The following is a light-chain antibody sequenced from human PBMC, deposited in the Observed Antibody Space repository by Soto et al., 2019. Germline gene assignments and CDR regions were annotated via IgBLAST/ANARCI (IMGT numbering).Light chain of an antibody. V-gene: IGKV4-1*01. J-gene: IGKJ4*01. CDR1: QSVLSSSNNKNY. CDR3: QQHYSIPLT. Sequence: DIVMTQSPDSLAVSLGERATINCRSSQSVLSSSNNKNYLVWYQQKPGQPPKLLIYWASTRDSGVPDRFSGSGSGTDFTLTISSLQAEDVAAYYCQQHYSIPLTFGGGTKVEIK. CDR2: WAS.